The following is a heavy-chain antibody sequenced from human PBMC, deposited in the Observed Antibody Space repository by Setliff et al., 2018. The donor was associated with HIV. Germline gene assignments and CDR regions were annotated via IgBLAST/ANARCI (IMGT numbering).Heavy chain of an antibody. D-gene: IGHD2-15*01. CDR3: ARDRRRYDIVTLHYMDV. V-gene: IGHV3-21*01. CDR2: ITSSSNYI. J-gene: IGHJ6*03. Sequence: GGSLRLSCAASGFTFSSSSMNWVRQAPGKGLEWVSSITSSSNYIYYADSVKGRFTISRDNAKNSLYLQVNSLRAEDTAMYYCARDRRRYDIVTLHYMDVWGKGTTVTVSS. CDR1: GFTFSSSS.